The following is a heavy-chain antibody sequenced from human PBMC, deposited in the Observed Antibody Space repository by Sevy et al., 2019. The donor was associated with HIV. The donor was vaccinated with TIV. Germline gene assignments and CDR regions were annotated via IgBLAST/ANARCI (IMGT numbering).Heavy chain of an antibody. CDR2: ISGSGGST. CDR1: GFIFSSYV. J-gene: IGHJ4*02. Sequence: GGSLRLSCAASGFIFSSYVMTWVRQAPGKGLEWVSTISGSGGSTYYADSVKGRFTISRDNSKKMLGLQMNSLRAEDTAVYYCEAIATAGRDYWGQGTLVTVS. CDR3: EAIATAGRDY. V-gene: IGHV3-23*01. D-gene: IGHD6-13*01.